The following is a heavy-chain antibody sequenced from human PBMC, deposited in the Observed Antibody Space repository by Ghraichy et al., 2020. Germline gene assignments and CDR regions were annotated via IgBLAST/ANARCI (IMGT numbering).Heavy chain of an antibody. D-gene: IGHD3-3*01. V-gene: IGHV1-18*01. CDR1: GYTFTSYG. Sequence: ASVKVSCKASGYTFTSYGISWVRQAPGQGLEWMGWISAYNGNTNYAQKLQGRVTMTTDTSTSTAYMELRSLRSDDTAVYYCARVHILEWLLSFDYWGQGTLVTVSS. CDR2: ISAYNGNT. CDR3: ARVHILEWLLSFDY. J-gene: IGHJ4*02.